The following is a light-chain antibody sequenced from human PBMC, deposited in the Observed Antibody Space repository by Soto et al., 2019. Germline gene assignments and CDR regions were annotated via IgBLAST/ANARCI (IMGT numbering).Light chain of an antibody. J-gene: IGKJ4*01. Sequence: EIVLTQSPGILSLSPGEGATLSCRASQTISSNSLAWFQQKPGQAPRLLIYGASNGATGIPDRFSGGGFGTNFTLTISSLQPEDFAVYYCQQDYKFLTFGGGTKVEIK. CDR3: QQDYKFLT. V-gene: IGKV3D-7*01. CDR1: QTISSNS. CDR2: GAS.